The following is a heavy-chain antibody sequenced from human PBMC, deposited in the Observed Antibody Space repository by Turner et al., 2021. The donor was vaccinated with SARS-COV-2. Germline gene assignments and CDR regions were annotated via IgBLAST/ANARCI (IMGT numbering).Heavy chain of an antibody. CDR3: ARQAAGQGLDY. D-gene: IGHD3-10*01. CDR2: IYYSETT. J-gene: IGHJ4*02. CDR1: GGSISSSSYF. V-gene: IGHV4-39*01. Sequence: QVQLQESGPGLVKPSETLSLTCTVSGGSISSSSYFWGWIRQPPTKELEWIGSIYYSETTYYNPSLKSRVSLSIDPSKNQFSLNLTSVTAADTALFYCARQAAGQGLDYWGRGILVTVSS.